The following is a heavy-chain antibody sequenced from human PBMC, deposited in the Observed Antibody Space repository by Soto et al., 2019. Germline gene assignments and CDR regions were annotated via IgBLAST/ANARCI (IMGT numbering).Heavy chain of an antibody. CDR3: VRLMSTDTTGYFDY. Sequence: QITLEHSGPTLVNPTQTLTLTCTVSGFSLTTPGLGVGWIRQPPGKALEWLTLVYWHDDKRYSSSLRDRLTIARDTSKNQVVLSMTNMDPEDSATYYCVRLMSTDTTGYFDYWGQGILVTVSS. D-gene: IGHD1-1*01. V-gene: IGHV2-5*01. J-gene: IGHJ4*02. CDR2: VYWHDDK. CDR1: GFSLTTPGLG.